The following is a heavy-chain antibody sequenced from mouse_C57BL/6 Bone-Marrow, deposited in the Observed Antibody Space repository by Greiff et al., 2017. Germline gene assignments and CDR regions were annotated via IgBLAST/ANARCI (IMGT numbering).Heavy chain of an antibody. CDR2: INPNNGGT. CDR3: AKIYYYGSRLSMDY. J-gene: IGHJ4*01. CDR1: GYTFTDYY. D-gene: IGHD1-1*01. Sequence: EVQLQQSGPELVKPGASVKISCKASGYTFTDYYMNWVKQSHGKSLEWIGDINPNNGGTSYNQKFKGKATLTVDKSSSTAYMELRSLTSEDSAVYYCAKIYYYGSRLSMDYWGQGTSVTVSS. V-gene: IGHV1-26*01.